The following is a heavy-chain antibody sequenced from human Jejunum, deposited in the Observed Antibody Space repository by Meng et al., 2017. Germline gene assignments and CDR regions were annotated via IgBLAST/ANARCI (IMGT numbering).Heavy chain of an antibody. D-gene: IGHD5-24*01. Sequence: GQLQESGPGLVRPSETLSLTCTVSGGSVRSGFYYLSLIRQPPGKGLEWIGYISDSGTTNYHPSLKSRVTMSVDTPKNHFSLKLTSVTAADTAVYFCARDSETYPTYFDYWGQGTLVTVSS. CDR3: ARDSETYPTYFDY. V-gene: IGHV4-61*03. J-gene: IGHJ4*02. CDR2: ISDSGTT. CDR1: GGSVRSGFYY.